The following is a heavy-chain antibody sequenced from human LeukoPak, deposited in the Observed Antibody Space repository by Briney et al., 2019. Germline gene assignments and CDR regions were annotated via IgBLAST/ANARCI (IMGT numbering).Heavy chain of an antibody. CDR1: GFTVFSNY. CDR2: IYSDGAT. Sequence: PGGSLRLSCAASGFTVFSNYMSWVRPAPGRGLEWVSVIYSDGATYYADSVQGRFTISRDNSKNTVYLQMKSLRAEDTAVYFCARERSYYYYYMDVWGKGTTVTVSS. D-gene: IGHD3-10*01. V-gene: IGHV3-53*01. J-gene: IGHJ6*03. CDR3: ARERSYYYYYMDV.